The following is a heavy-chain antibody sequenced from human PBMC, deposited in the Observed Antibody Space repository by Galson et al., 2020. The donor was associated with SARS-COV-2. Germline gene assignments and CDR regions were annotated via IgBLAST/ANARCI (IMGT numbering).Heavy chain of an antibody. V-gene: IGHV3-7*04. CDR3: AKAYYDVWRGYYFDY. CDR2: IKQDGSEK. CDR1: GFTFSSYW. J-gene: IGHJ4*02. Sequence: GGYLRLSCAASGFTFSSYWMSWVRQAPGKGLEWVANIKQDGSEKYYVDSVKGRFTISRDNAKNSLYLQMNSLRAEDTAVYYCAKAYYDVWRGYYFDYWGQGTLVTVSS. D-gene: IGHD3-3*01.